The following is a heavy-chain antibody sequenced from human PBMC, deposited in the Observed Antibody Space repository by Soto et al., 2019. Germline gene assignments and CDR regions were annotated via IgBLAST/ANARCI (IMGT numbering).Heavy chain of an antibody. CDR2: ITTYNGDT. Sequence: QVQLVQSGGEVKKPGASVKVSRKASGYSFTGYGINWVRQAPGQGPEWLGRITTYNGDTNYAQNFQGRLTMTTDTSTGTTYRELRSLRSDDTAVYYCARGRGYSLIPVVDDAVDVWGQGTLVTVSS. CDR3: ARGRGYSLIPVVDDAVDV. V-gene: IGHV1-18*04. D-gene: IGHD5-12*01. J-gene: IGHJ3*01. CDR1: GYSFTGYG.